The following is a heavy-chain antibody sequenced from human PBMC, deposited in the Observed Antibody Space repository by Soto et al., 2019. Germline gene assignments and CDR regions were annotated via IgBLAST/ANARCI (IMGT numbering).Heavy chain of an antibody. V-gene: IGHV4-31*03. J-gene: IGHJ4*02. D-gene: IGHD6-19*01. CDR3: ARPKKYSSGWYGGYFFDY. CDR2: IYYSGST. CDR1: GGSISSGGYY. Sequence: SETLSLTCTVSGGSISSGGYYWSWIRQHPGKGLERIGYIYYSGSTYYNPSLKSRVTISVDTSKNQFSLILSSVTAADTAVYYCARPKKYSSGWYGGYFFDYWGQGSLVTVSS.